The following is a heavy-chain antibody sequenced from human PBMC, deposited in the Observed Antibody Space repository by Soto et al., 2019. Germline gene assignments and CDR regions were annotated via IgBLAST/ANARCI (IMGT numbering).Heavy chain of an antibody. CDR2: IKSKTDGGTT. D-gene: IGHD4-17*01. Sequence: SVSNAWMNWVRQAPGKGLVWVGRIKSKTDGGTTDYAAPVKGRFTISRDDSKNTLYLQMNSLKTEDTAVYYCTTDVHDYGDYGAFDIWGQGTMVTVSS. CDR1: SVSNAW. J-gene: IGHJ3*02. CDR3: TTDVHDYGDYGAFDI. V-gene: IGHV3-15*07.